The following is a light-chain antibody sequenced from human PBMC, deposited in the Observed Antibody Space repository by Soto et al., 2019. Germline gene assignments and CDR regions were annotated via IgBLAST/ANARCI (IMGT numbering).Light chain of an antibody. CDR1: QSISSW. CDR3: QQYNGLPT. Sequence: DIQMTQSPATLSASVGDRVTITCRASQSISSWLAWYQQRPGKAPKLLIYKASSLQSGVPARFSGSGSGTEFTLTISSLQPDDFATYYCQQYNGLPTFGGGTRVDIK. J-gene: IGKJ4*01. CDR2: KAS. V-gene: IGKV1-5*03.